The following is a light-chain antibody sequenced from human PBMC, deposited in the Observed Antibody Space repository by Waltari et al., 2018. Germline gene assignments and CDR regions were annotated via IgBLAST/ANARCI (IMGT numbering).Light chain of an antibody. J-gene: IGKJ1*01. CDR1: QSVTRTF. Sequence: EIVLTQSPGTLSSPPGERVTLSCRASQSVTRTFAWYQQKPGQAPRLLIYDASTRATGIPDRFSGSGSGTDFSLTISRLEPEDFAVYYCQKYGTLPATFGQGTKVEIK. CDR2: DAS. CDR3: QKYGTLPAT. V-gene: IGKV3-20*01.